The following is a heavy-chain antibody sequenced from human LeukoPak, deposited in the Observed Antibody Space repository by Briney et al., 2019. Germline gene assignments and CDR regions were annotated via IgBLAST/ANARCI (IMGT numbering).Heavy chain of an antibody. V-gene: IGHV3-7*01. CDR3: ARDADLGTTISGAFDI. CDR1: GFTFSSYA. CDR2: IRQDGSEK. D-gene: IGHD5-24*01. Sequence: GGSLRLSCAASGFTFSSYAMSWVRQAPGKGLEWVASIRQDGSEKYSADSVKGRFTVSRDNAKNSLYLQMNSLRAADTALYYCARDADLGTTISGAFDIWGQGTMVTVSS. J-gene: IGHJ3*02.